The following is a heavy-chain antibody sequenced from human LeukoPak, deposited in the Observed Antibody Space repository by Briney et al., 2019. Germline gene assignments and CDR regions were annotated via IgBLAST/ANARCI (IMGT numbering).Heavy chain of an antibody. D-gene: IGHD3-22*01. Sequence: SCKASGYTFTGYYMHWVRQAPGKGLEWVAVISYDGSNKYYADSVKGRFTISRDNSKNTLYLQVNSLRAEDTAVYYCARDQNPYYYDSSGYDYWGQGTLVTVSS. V-gene: IGHV3-30-3*01. J-gene: IGHJ4*02. CDR3: ARDQNPYYYDSSGYDY. CDR2: ISYDGSNK. CDR1: GYTFTGYY.